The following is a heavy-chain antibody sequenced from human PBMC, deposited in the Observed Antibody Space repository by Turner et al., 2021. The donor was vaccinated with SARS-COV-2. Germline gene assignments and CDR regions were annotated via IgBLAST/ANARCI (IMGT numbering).Heavy chain of an antibody. V-gene: IGHV3-23*01. CDR2: ISGSGVTT. D-gene: IGHD3-16*01. J-gene: IGHJ4*02. CDR3: AKGGWGAFDY. CDR1: GITSTSYS. Sequence: EVQLLESGGGLVQPGGSLRLSCAASGITSTSYSMSWVRQAPGKGLEWVSSISGSGVTTYYADSVKGRFTISRDSFNNMVYLQMNSLRADDMAVYYCAKGGWGAFDYWGQGIRVIVSS.